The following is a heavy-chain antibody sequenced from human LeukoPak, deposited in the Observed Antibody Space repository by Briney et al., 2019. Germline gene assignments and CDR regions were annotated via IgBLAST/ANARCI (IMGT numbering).Heavy chain of an antibody. CDR2: INPNSGGT. J-gene: IGHJ4*02. CDR1: GYTFTGYY. Sequence: ASVKVSCKASGYTFTGYYMHWVRQAPGQGLEWMGWINPNSGGTNYAQKFQGRVTMTRDTSISTAYMELSRLRSDDTAVYYCARGSGWRYIVVVPAATYPDYWGQGTLVTVSS. V-gene: IGHV1-2*02. D-gene: IGHD2-2*01. CDR3: ARGSGWRYIVVVPAATYPDY.